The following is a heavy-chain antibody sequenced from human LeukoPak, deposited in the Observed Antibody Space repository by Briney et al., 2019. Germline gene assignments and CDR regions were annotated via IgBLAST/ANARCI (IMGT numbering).Heavy chain of an antibody. V-gene: IGHV3-64*01. Sequence: GSLRLSCAASGFTFSTYAMHWVRQAPGKGLEYVSAISSNGGSTFYANFLKGRFTISRDNSKNTLYLQMGSLRVEDMAVYYCARGGSMIVMGPDYWGQGTLVPVSS. CDR1: GFTFSTYA. D-gene: IGHD3-22*01. J-gene: IGHJ4*02. CDR2: ISSNGGST. CDR3: ARGGSMIVMGPDY.